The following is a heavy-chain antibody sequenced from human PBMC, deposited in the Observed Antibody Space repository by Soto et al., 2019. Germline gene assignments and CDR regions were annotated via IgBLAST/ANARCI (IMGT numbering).Heavy chain of an antibody. D-gene: IGHD4-17*01. CDR2: INWNGGST. Sequence: RPGGSLRLSCAASGFTFDDYGMSWVRQAPGKGLEWVSGINWNGGSTGYADSVKGRFTISRDNAKNSLYLQMNSLRAEDTALYHCARDLDARGSTTVIFDYWGQGTLVTVSS. CDR1: GFTFDDYG. V-gene: IGHV3-20*01. J-gene: IGHJ4*02. CDR3: ARDLDARGSTTVIFDY.